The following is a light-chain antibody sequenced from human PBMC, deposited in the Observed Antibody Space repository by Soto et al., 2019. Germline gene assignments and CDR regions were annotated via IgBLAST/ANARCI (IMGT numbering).Light chain of an antibody. CDR2: DAS. CDR3: QQYNNWPWT. J-gene: IGKJ1*01. V-gene: IGKV3D-15*01. Sequence: EIVLTQSPGTLSLSPGDRATLSCRASRSVAANYSAWFQQKPGRAPRLLIYDASKRATGIPARFSGSGSGTDFTLTISSLQSEDFAVYYCQQYNNWPWTFGQGTKVHIK. CDR1: RSVAAN.